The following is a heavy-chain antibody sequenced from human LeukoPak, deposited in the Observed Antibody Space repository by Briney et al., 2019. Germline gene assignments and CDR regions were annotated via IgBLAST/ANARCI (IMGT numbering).Heavy chain of an antibody. CDR3: ARDGAAAGMGNDY. J-gene: IGHJ4*02. CDR1: GGSISSGDYY. CDR2: MYYTGST. D-gene: IGHD6-13*01. Sequence: PSDTLSLTCTLSGGSISSGDYYWSWIRQPPGKGLEWIGYMYYTGSTYYNPSVKSQHTISVDTSTNQFSLQLSSLTAADTAVYYCARDGAAAGMGNDYWGQGTLVTVSS. V-gene: IGHV4-30-4*02.